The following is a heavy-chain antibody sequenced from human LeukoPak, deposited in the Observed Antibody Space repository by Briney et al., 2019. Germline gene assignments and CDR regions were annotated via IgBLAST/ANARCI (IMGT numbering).Heavy chain of an antibody. V-gene: IGHV4-34*01. CDR2: INHSGST. J-gene: IGHJ6*02. Sequence: SETLSLTCAVYGGSFSGYYWSWIRQPPGKGLEWIGEINHSGSTNYNPSLKSRVTISVDTSKNQFSLKLSSVTAADTAVYYCARTKMYYYGSGSYYNAPYYYGMDVWGQGTTVTVSS. D-gene: IGHD3-10*01. CDR3: ARTKMYYYGSGSYYNAPYYYGMDV. CDR1: GGSFSGYY.